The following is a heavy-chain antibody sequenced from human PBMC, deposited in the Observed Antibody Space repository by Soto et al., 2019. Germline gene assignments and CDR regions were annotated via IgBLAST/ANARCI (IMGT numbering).Heavy chain of an antibody. V-gene: IGHV1-18*01. CDR2: ISAYNGNT. D-gene: IGHD4-17*01. CDR3: ARDYNDYGDYVLGY. CDR1: GYTFTSYG. Sequence: GASVKVSCKASGYTFTSYGISLVRQAPGQGLEWMGWISAYNGNTNYAQKLQGRVTMTTDTSTSTAYMELRSLRSDDTAVYYCARDYNDYGDYVLGYWGQGTLVTVSS. J-gene: IGHJ4*02.